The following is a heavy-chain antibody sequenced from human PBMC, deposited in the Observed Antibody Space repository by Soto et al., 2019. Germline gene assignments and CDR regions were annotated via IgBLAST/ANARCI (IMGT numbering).Heavy chain of an antibody. CDR3: AKDNVGDYYDSSGYAQRFDY. CDR1: GFTFSSYA. D-gene: IGHD3-22*01. CDR2: ISGSGGST. V-gene: IGHV3-23*01. J-gene: IGHJ4*02. Sequence: GGSLRLSCAASGFTFSSYAMSWVRQAPGKGLEWVSAISGSGGSTYYADSVKGRFTISRDNSKNTLYLQMNSLRAEDTAVYYCAKDNVGDYYDSSGYAQRFDYWGQGTLVTVS.